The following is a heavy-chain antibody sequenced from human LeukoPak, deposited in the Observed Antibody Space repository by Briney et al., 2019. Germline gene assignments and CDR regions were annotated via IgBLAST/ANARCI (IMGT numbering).Heavy chain of an antibody. CDR1: GFTFSGSA. Sequence: GGSLRLSCAASGFTFSGSAMHWVRQAPGKGLEWVGRIRSRANTYATGYAVSVKGRFTISRDDSKNTAYLQMNSLRADDTAVYYCAKDLDYTTYGYYFDYWGQGTLVTVSS. V-gene: IGHV3-73*01. D-gene: IGHD4-11*01. CDR3: AKDLDYTTYGYYFDY. CDR2: IRSRANTYAT. J-gene: IGHJ4*02.